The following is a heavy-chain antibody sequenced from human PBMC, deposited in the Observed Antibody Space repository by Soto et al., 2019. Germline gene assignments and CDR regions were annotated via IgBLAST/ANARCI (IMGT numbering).Heavy chain of an antibody. V-gene: IGHV1-18*04. CDR3: ARVDYYDSSGDYGY. CDR1: GYTFTIYG. D-gene: IGHD3-22*01. J-gene: IGHJ4*02. CDR2: ISGYNGNT. Sequence: QVQLVQSGAEVKKPGASVKVSCKASGYTFTIYGISWVRQAPGQGLEWMGWISGYNGNTDYAQNPQDRVTLTTDASTSSVYMELRSLRSDDTAVYYCARVDYYDSSGDYGYWGQGTLITVSS.